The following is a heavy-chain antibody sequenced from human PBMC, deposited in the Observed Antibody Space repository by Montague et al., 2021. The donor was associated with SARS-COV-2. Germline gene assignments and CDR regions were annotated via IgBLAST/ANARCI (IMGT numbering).Heavy chain of an antibody. J-gene: IGHJ6*02. CDR3: AREHGERNYYIFDV. Sequence: SETLSLTCSVSGGSLRGHWWSWIRQPAGQGLEWIGRIYASGSTNYNPSLKSRLTMSVDMSKNEFSLRLSSVTAADTALYYCAREHGERNYYIFDVWGQGTTVIVSS. CDR1: GGSLRGHW. D-gene: IGHD2-21*01. CDR2: IYASGST. V-gene: IGHV4-4*07.